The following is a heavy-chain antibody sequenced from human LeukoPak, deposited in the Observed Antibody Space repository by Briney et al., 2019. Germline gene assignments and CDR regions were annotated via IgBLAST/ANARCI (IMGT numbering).Heavy chain of an antibody. V-gene: IGHV3-23*01. J-gene: IGHJ4*02. D-gene: IGHD5-18*01. Sequence: PGGFLRLSCAASEFTFSSYAMSWVRQAPGKGLEWVSAISGSGGSTYYADSVKGRFTISRDNSKNTLYLQMNSLRAEDTAVYYCAKGRIVDTAYIAWGQGTLVTVSS. CDR2: ISGSGGST. CDR3: AKGRIVDTAYIA. CDR1: EFTFSSYA.